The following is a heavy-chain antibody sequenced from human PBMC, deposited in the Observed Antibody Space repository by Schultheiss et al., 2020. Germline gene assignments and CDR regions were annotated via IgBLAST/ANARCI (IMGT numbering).Heavy chain of an antibody. CDR1: GFTFSSYA. CDR2: ISYDGSNK. J-gene: IGHJ4*02. V-gene: IGHV3-30-3*01. CDR3: AKGLVPFDY. Sequence: GGSLRLSCAASGFTFSSYAMHWVRQAPGKGLEWVAVISYDGSNKYYADSVKGRFTISIDNSKNTLYLQMNSLRAEDTAVYYCAKGLVPFDYWGQGTLVTVAS. D-gene: IGHD6-13*01.